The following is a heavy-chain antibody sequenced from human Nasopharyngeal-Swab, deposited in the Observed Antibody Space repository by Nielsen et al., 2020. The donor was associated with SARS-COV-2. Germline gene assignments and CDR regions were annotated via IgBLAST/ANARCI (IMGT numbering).Heavy chain of an antibody. CDR2: IYHSGST. CDR1: GGSISSGGYS. D-gene: IGHD1-14*01. CDR3: ARAKNRYFDY. J-gene: IGHJ4*02. V-gene: IGHV4-30-2*01. Sequence: SETLSLTCAVSGGSISSGGYSWIWIRQPPGKGLEWIGYIYHSGSTYYNPSLKSRVTISVDRSKNQFSLKLSSVTAADTAVYYCARAKNRYFDYWDQGTLVTVSS.